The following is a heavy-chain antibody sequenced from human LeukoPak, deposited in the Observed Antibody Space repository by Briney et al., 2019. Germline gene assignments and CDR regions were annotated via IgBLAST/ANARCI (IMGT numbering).Heavy chain of an antibody. D-gene: IGHD2-15*01. V-gene: IGHV1-18*01. J-gene: IGHJ4*02. CDR3: ARGLLVGYCSGGSCYSLNY. CDR1: GYTFTSYG. CDR2: INAYNGNT. Sequence: AASVTVSCKASGYTFTSYGISWVRQAPGQGLEWMGCINAYNGNTNYAQKLQGRVTMTTDTSTSTAYIELRSLRSDDTAVYYCARGLLVGYCSGGSCYSLNYWGQGTLVTVSS.